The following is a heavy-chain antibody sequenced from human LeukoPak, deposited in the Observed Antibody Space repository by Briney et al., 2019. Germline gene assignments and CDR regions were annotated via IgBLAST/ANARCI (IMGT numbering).Heavy chain of an antibody. CDR3: ARGGGSYSVDY. CDR2: ISPNSGGT. CDR1: GYTFIDYN. J-gene: IGHJ4*02. Sequence: ASVKVSCKASGYTFIDYNLHWVRQAPGQGLEGVGWISPNSGGTKSVQKFQGRVTMTRDTSITTVYMELSGLSFDDTAVYYCARGGGSYSVDYWGQGTLVIISS. D-gene: IGHD1-26*01. V-gene: IGHV1-2*02.